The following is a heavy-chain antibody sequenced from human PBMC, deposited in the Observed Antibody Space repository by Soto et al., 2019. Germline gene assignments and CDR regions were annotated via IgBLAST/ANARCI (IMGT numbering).Heavy chain of an antibody. CDR2: IYYSGST. V-gene: IGHV4-59*01. CDR1: GGSISSYY. Sequence: SETLSLTCTVSGGSISSYYWSWIRQPPGKGLEWIGYIYYSGSTNYNPSLKSRVTISVDTSKNQFSLKLSSVTAADTAVYYCARIEYSSSSSWFDPWGQGTLVTVSS. D-gene: IGHD6-6*01. J-gene: IGHJ5*02. CDR3: ARIEYSSSSSWFDP.